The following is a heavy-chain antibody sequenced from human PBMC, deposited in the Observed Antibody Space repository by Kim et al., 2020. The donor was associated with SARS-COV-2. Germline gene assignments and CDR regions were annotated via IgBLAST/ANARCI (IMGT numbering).Heavy chain of an antibody. D-gene: IGHD3-10*01. V-gene: IGHV1-69*01. J-gene: IGHJ4*02. CDR3: ARVGHYYGSGSYQDY. Sequence: AQKFQGRVTITADESTSTADVELSSLRSEDTAVYYCARVGHYYGSGSYQDYWGQGTLVTVSS.